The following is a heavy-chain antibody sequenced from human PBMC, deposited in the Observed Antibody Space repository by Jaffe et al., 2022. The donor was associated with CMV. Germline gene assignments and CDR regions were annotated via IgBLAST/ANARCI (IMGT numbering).Heavy chain of an antibody. Sequence: EVQLVESGGGLVKPGGSLRLSCAASGFTFSSYSMNWVRQAPGKGLEWVSSISSSSSYIYYADSVKGRFTISRDNAKNSLYLQMNSLRAEDTAVYYCARAPPVLRYFDWLEYYYYYYYMDVWGKGTTVTVSS. CDR2: ISSSSSYI. D-gene: IGHD3-9*01. J-gene: IGHJ6*03. V-gene: IGHV3-21*01. CDR3: ARAPPVLRYFDWLEYYYYYYYMDV. CDR1: GFTFSSYS.